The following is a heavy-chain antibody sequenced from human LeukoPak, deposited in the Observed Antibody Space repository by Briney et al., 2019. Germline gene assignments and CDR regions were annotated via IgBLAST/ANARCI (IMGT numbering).Heavy chain of an antibody. CDR3: ARRTGGTKDY. Sequence: GGSLRLSCVASGFTFGDVVMSWVRQAPGKGLEWVSAISYNGASTDYADSVKGRFAISRDNSKNTLYLQMNSLRAEVTAVYYCARRTGGTKDYWGQGTQVTVSS. CDR2: ISYNGAST. CDR1: GFTFGDVV. D-gene: IGHD7-27*01. J-gene: IGHJ4*02. V-gene: IGHV3-23*01.